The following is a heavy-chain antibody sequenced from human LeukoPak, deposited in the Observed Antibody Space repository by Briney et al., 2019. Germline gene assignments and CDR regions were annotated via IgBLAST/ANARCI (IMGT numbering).Heavy chain of an antibody. CDR2: IYSGGST. V-gene: IGHV3-53*04. Sequence: GGSLRLSCAASGFTVSSNYMSWVRQAPGKGLEWVSVIYSGGSTYYADSVKGRFTISRHNSKNTLYLQMNSLRAEDTAVYYCAMDSGSYSDGPPPPDCWGQGTLVTVSS. J-gene: IGHJ4*02. CDR1: GFTVSSNY. D-gene: IGHD1-26*01. CDR3: AMDSGSYSDGPPPPDC.